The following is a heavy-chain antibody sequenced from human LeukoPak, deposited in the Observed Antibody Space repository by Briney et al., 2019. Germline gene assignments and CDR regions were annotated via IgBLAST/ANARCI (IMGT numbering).Heavy chain of an antibody. J-gene: IGHJ3*02. V-gene: IGHV1-2*02. CDR1: GYTFTGYY. D-gene: IGHD6-13*01. CDR3: ARAASSSWPDAFDI. Sequence: ASVKVSCKASGYTFTGYYMHWVRRAPGQGLEWMGWINPNSGGTNYAQKFQGRVTMTRDTSISTAYMELSRLRSDDTAVYYCARAASSSWPDAFDIWGQGTMVTVSS. CDR2: INPNSGGT.